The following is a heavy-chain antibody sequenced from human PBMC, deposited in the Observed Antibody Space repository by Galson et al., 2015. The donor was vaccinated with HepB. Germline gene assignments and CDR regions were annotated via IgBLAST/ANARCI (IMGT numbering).Heavy chain of an antibody. D-gene: IGHD6-6*01. J-gene: IGHJ3*02. CDR1: GLTFSSYA. Sequence: SLRLSCAASGLTFSSYAMHWVRQAPGKGLEWVAVISYDGSNKYYADSVKGRFTISRGNSKNTLYLQMNSLRTEDTAVYYCARDGARSSGRLDIWGQGTMVTVSS. V-gene: IGHV3-30-3*01. CDR2: ISYDGSNK. CDR3: ARDGARSSGRLDI.